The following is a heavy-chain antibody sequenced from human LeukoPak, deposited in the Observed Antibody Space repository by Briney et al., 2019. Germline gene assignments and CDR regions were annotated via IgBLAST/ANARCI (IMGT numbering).Heavy chain of an antibody. CDR2: ISSSCSTI. CDR3: ARAMSGVRGDPFDY. D-gene: IGHD3-10*01. V-gene: IGHV3-11*01. Sequence: GGSLRLSCGASGFTFSYYYMSWIRQAPGKGLEGVSYISSSCSTIYYADSVKGRFTISRDNAKNSLYLQMNSLRAEDTAVYYCARAMSGVRGDPFDYWGQGTLVTVSS. J-gene: IGHJ4*02. CDR1: GFTFSYYY.